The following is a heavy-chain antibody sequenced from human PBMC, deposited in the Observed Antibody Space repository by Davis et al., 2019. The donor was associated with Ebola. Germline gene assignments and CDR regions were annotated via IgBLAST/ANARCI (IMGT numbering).Heavy chain of an antibody. CDR3: ARGRRGDFWSGYSKHLFDY. V-gene: IGHV4-59*08. CDR1: GGSISSRY. Sequence: PSETLSLTCTVSGGSISSRYWTWIRQPPGKGLEWIGYIYYSGSTNYNPSLKSRVTISVDTSKNQFSLKLSSVTAADTAVYYCARGRRGDFWSGYSKHLFDYWGQGTLVTVSS. J-gene: IGHJ4*02. D-gene: IGHD3-3*01. CDR2: IYYSGST.